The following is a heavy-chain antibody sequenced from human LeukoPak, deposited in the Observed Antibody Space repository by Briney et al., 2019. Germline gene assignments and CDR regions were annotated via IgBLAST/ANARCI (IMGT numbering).Heavy chain of an antibody. CDR1: GFTFSSYS. V-gene: IGHV3-23*01. CDR3: AKLDGSGSRDYFDY. CDR2: VSGSSNNT. Sequence: PGGSLRLSCAASGFTFSSYSMNWVRQAPGKGLEWVSGVSGSSNNTYYADSVKGRFIISRDNSKNTLFLQMNSLRADDTAVYYCAKLDGSGSRDYFDYWGQGTLVTVSS. D-gene: IGHD3-10*01. J-gene: IGHJ4*02.